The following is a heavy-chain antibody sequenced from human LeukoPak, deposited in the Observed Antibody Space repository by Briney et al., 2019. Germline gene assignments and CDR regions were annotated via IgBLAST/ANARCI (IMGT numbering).Heavy chain of an antibody. J-gene: IGHJ5*02. D-gene: IGHD6-13*01. CDR3: ARLMGDSSSWYQGKNWFDP. CDR1: GGSISSSSYY. V-gene: IGHV4-39*01. Sequence: SETLSLTCTVSGGSISSSSYYWGWIRQPPGKGLEWIGSIYYSGSTYYNPSLKSRVTISVDTSKNQFSLKLSSVTAADTAVYYCARLMGDSSSWYQGKNWFDPWGQGTLVTVSS. CDR2: IYYSGST.